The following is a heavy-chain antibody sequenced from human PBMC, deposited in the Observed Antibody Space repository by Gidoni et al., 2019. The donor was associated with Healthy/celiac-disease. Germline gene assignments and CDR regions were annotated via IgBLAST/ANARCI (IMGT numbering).Heavy chain of an antibody. V-gene: IGHV3-30*03. Sequence: QLQRVESGGGVVQPGRALRLSCAASGFAFSSSGMHWVRQAPGKGLEWVAVISYDGSNKYYADSGKGRFTISRDNFKNTLYLQMNSLRAEDTAVYYCARSSRPKVSSGTQYYYYDYGIDVWGQGTTVTVSS. J-gene: IGHJ6*02. CDR1: GFAFSSSG. CDR3: ARSSRPKVSSGTQYYYYDYGIDV. D-gene: IGHD3-10*01. CDR2: ISYDGSNK.